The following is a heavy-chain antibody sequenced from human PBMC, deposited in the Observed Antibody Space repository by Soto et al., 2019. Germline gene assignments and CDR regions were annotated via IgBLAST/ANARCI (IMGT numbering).Heavy chain of an antibody. CDR2: IKQDGSEK. Sequence: PGGSLRLSCAASGFTFSSYWMSWVRQAPGKGLEWVANIKQDGSEKYYVDSVKGRFTISRDNAKNSLYLQMNSLRAEDTAVYYCARVKTPYYYYYGMDVWGQGTTVTVS. V-gene: IGHV3-7*03. CDR1: GFTFSSYW. CDR3: ARVKTPYYYYYGMDV. D-gene: IGHD2-15*01. J-gene: IGHJ6*02.